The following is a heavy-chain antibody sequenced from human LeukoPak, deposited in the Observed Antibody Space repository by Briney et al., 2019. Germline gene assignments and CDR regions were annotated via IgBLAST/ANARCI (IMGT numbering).Heavy chain of an antibody. CDR1: GGSISNFY. CDR2: VFHRGST. J-gene: IGHJ6*02. D-gene: IGHD2-2*01. V-gene: IGHV4-59*08. CDR3: ARAVIVVPTTIHHYYGMDA. Sequence: SETLSLTCTVSGGSISNFYWSWIRQPPGKGLEYIGYVFHRGSTNYNPSLKSRVTISLDTSKKQFSLTLNSVTAADTAVYYCARAVIVVPTTIHHYYGMDAWGRGTTVTVSS.